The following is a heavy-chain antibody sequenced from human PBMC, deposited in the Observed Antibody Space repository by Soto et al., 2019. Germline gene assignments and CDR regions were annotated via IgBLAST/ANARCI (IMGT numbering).Heavy chain of an antibody. J-gene: IGHJ5*02. CDR2: IYYSGST. CDR3: ARGYSSGLYHPWFDP. Sequence: PSATRSSTGTVSGGSISSGDYYWRWIRQPPGKGVEWIGYIYYSGSTYYNPSLKSRVTISVDTSTNQFSLKLGSVTAADPAVYYCARGYSSGLYHPWFDPWGQGALVTVSS. V-gene: IGHV4-30-4*01. CDR1: GGSISSGDYY. D-gene: IGHD6-25*01.